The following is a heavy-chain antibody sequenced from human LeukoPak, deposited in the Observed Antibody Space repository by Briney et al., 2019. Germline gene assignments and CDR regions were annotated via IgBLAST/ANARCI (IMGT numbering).Heavy chain of an antibody. CDR2: ISRDSGAI. CDR1: GFTFSSYS. CDR3: ARDRAYAIDY. V-gene: IGHV3-48*02. Sequence: GGSLILSCAASGFTFSSYSMNWVRQAPGKGLEWVSYISRDSGAIYYADSVKGRFTISRDNAKNSVYLQMNSLRDEDTAVYYCARDRAYAIDYWGQGSLVTVSS. D-gene: IGHD2-2*01. J-gene: IGHJ4*02.